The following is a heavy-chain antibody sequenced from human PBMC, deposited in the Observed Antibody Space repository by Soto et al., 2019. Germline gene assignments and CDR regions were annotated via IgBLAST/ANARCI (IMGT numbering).Heavy chain of an antibody. Sequence: PGGSLRLSCSASGFTFSSYAMSWVRQAPGKGLEWVSAISGSGGSTYYADSVKGRFTISRDNSKNTLYLQMNSLRAEDTAVYYCAKDLSYSAATRAWDYWGQGTLVTVSS. CDR1: GFTFSSYA. D-gene: IGHD2-15*01. V-gene: IGHV3-23*01. J-gene: IGHJ4*02. CDR3: AKDLSYSAATRAWDY. CDR2: ISGSGGST.